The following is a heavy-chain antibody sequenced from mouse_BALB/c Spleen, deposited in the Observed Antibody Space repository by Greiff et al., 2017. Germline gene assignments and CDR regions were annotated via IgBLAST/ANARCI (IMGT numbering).Heavy chain of an antibody. CDR3: ARDPYYGNYVGYAMDY. CDR2: IWGDGST. CDR1: GFSLTGYG. Sequence: VQRVESGPGLVAPSQSLSITCTVSGFSLTGYGVNWVRQPPGKGLEWLGMIWGDGSTDYNSALKSRLSISKDNSKSQVFLKMNSLQTDDTARYYCARDPYYGNYVGYAMDYWGQGTSVTVSS. J-gene: IGHJ4*01. V-gene: IGHV2-6-7*01. D-gene: IGHD2-10*01.